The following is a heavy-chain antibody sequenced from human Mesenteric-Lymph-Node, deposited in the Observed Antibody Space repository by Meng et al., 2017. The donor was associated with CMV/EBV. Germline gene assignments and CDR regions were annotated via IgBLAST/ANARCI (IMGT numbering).Heavy chain of an antibody. CDR1: GGSVTGYY. D-gene: IGHD6-13*01. J-gene: IGHJ6*02. V-gene: IGHV4-59*02. CDR2: IYYTGST. Sequence: SETLSLTCTVSGGSVTGYYWSWIRQPPGKGPEWIGYIYYTGSTDYNPSLKSRVTISVDTSKNQFSLRLSSVTAADTAVYYCARLPWGVASAGYGMDVWGQGTTVTVSS. CDR3: ARLPWGVASAGYGMDV.